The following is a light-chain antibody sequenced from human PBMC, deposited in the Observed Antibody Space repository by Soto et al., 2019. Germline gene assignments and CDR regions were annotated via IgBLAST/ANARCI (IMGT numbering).Light chain of an antibody. V-gene: IGKV3-11*01. CDR2: DAS. Sequence: EIVLTQSPATLPLSPGERATLSCRASQSVGSSLAWYQQKPGQAPRLLIYDASNRATGIPARFSGSGSGTDFTLIISSLESGDFLVYYCLQRCDWAPLTFGQG. CDR3: LQRCDWAPLT. J-gene: IGKJ5*01. CDR1: QSVGSS.